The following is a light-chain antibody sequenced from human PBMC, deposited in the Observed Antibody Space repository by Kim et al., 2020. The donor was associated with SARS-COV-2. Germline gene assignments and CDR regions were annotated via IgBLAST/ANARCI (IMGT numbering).Light chain of an antibody. CDR2: GAS. Sequence: EIVLTQSPGPLSLSPGERATLSCRASQSVSSSYLAWYQQKPGQAPRLLIYGASSRATGIPDRFSGSGSGTDFTLTISRLEPEDFAVYYCQQYGSSPSGYTFGQGTKLEI. J-gene: IGKJ2*01. CDR3: QQYGSSPSGYT. CDR1: QSVSSSY. V-gene: IGKV3-20*01.